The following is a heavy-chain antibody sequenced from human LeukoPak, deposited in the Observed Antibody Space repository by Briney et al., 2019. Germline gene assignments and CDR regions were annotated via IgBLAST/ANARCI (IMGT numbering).Heavy chain of an antibody. CDR1: GFTFSDYY. J-gene: IGHJ3*02. D-gene: IGHD2-21*01. Sequence: GGSLRLSCAASGFTFSDYYMSWIRQAPGKGLEWVSYVSSSSSYTNYADSVKGRFTISRDNAKNSLYLQMNSLRAEDTAVYYCASARYCGGSFCAFDIWGQGIMVTVSS. CDR3: ASARYCGGSFCAFDI. CDR2: VSSSSSYT. V-gene: IGHV3-11*06.